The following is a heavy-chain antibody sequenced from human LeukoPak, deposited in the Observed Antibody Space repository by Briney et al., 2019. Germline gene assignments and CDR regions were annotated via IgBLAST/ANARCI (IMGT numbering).Heavy chain of an antibody. D-gene: IGHD3-22*01. CDR3: ARGRTYYYDSSGYYPDYFDY. CDR2: INTNAGNP. J-gene: IGHJ4*02. CDR1: GYSFTNYA. V-gene: IGHV7-4-1*02. Sequence: ASVKVSCKASGYSFTNYAMNWVRQAPGQGLEWMGWINTNAGNPTYAQGFTGRFVFSLDTSVSTAYLQISSLKAEDTAVYYCARGRTYYYDSSGYYPDYFDYWGQGTLVTVSS.